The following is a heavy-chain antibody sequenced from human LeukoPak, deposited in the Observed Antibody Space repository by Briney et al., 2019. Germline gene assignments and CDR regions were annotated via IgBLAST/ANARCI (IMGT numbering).Heavy chain of an antibody. CDR3: ASQMRYSSSWYYFDY. Sequence: GESLKISCKGSGYSFTSYWIGWVRQMPGKGLEWMGIIYPGDSDTRYSPSFQGQVTISADKSISTAYLQWSSLKASDTAMYYCASQMRYSSSWYYFDYWGQGILVTVSS. D-gene: IGHD6-13*01. J-gene: IGHJ4*02. CDR1: GYSFTSYW. V-gene: IGHV5-51*01. CDR2: IYPGDSDT.